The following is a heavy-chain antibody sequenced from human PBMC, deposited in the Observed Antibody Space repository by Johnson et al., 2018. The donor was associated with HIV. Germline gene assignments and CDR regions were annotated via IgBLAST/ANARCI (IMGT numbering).Heavy chain of an antibody. V-gene: IGHV3-23*04. CDR3: AKGGYSYGNAFDI. CDR2: ISGSGGST. CDR1: GFTVSSNY. J-gene: IGHJ3*02. Sequence: VQLVETGGDLIQPGGSLRLSCAASGFTVSSNYMTWVRQAPGKGLEWVSAISGSGGSTYYADSVKGRFTISRDNSKNTLYLQMNSLRAEDTAVYYCAKGGYSYGNAFDIWGQGTMVTVSS. D-gene: IGHD5-18*01.